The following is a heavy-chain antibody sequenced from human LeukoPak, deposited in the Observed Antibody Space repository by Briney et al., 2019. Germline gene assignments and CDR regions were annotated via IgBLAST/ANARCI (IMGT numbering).Heavy chain of an antibody. V-gene: IGHV3-53*01. CDR2: IYTDVTT. CDR1: GFTVSSNY. Sequence: HTGGSLRLSCAASGFTVSSNYMNWVRQAPGKGLEWVSVIYTDVTTYYADSVKGRFTISRDNSKSTLYLQMNSLRAEDTAVYYCARNLHFDFWGQGTLVTVSS. J-gene: IGHJ4*02. CDR3: ARNLHFDF.